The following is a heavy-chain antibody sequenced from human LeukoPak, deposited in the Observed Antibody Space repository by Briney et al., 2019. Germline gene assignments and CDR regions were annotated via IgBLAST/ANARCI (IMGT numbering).Heavy chain of an antibody. CDR3: ITLRLVGGDSFDI. Sequence: SETLSLTCTVSGGSINSSCCNWVWIRQPPGKGLEWIGSIYYSGSTYYNPSLKSRVTISVDTSKNQFSLKLSSVTAADTAEDFFITLRLVGGDSFDIWGQGTMVTVSS. D-gene: IGHD1-26*01. J-gene: IGHJ3*02. CDR2: IYYSGST. V-gene: IGHV4-39*01. CDR1: GGSINSSCCN.